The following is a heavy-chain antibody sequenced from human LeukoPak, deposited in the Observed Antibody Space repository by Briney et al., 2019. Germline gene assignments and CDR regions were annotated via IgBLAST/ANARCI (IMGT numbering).Heavy chain of an antibody. CDR1: GGTFSSYA. V-gene: IGHV1-69*05. Sequence: SVKVSCKASGGTFSSYAISWVRQAPGQGLEWMGRIIPIFGTANYAQKFQGRVTITTDESTSTAYMELSSLRSEDTAVYYCARGSGSYPTDAFDIWGQGTMVTVSS. J-gene: IGHJ3*02. CDR3: ARGSGSYPTDAFDI. CDR2: IIPIFGTA. D-gene: IGHD1-26*01.